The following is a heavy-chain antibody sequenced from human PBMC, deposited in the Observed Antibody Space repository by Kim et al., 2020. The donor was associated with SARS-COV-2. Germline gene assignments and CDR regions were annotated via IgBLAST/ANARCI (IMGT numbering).Heavy chain of an antibody. J-gene: IGHJ4*02. D-gene: IGHD3-16*02. Sequence: GGSLRLSCAASGFTFSSYGMHWVRQAPGKGLEWVAVIWYDGSNKYYADSVKGRFTISRDNSKNTLYLQMNSLRAEDTAVYYCARGSIMITFGGVILPVGFDYWGQGTLVTVSS. CDR2: IWYDGSNK. CDR1: GFTFSSYG. V-gene: IGHV3-33*01. CDR3: ARGSIMITFGGVILPVGFDY.